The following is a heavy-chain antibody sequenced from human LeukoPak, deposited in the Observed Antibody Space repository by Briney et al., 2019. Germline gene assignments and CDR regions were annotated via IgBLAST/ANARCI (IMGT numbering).Heavy chain of an antibody. CDR3: ARENPSGYYNRPIDY. Sequence: SETLSLTCAVYVGSFSGYYWSWIRQPPGKGLEWIGDIYYSGSIKYNPSLKSRVTMSVDTSKNQFSLKLSSVTAADTAIYYCARENPSGYYNRPIDYWGQGTLVTVSS. D-gene: IGHD3-22*01. CDR2: IYYSGSI. V-gene: IGHV4-59*01. CDR1: VGSFSGYY. J-gene: IGHJ4*02.